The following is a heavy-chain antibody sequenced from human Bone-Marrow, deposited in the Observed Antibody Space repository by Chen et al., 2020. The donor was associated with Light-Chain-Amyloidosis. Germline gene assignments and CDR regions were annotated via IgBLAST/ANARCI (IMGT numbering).Heavy chain of an antibody. J-gene: IGHJ3*02. V-gene: IGHV4-39*01. Sequence: QLQLQESGPGLVKPSETLSLTCTVSGGSISSSSYYWNWIRQSPQKGLEWIGEINYSGATTNYNPSLEGRVTMSLDTSKNQFSLKLTSVTAADTAVYFCARIGGNYIRRDAFDRWGQGTKVIVSS. CDR2: INYSGATT. CDR3: ARIGGNYIRRDAFDR. D-gene: IGHD3-10*01. CDR1: GGSISSSSYY.